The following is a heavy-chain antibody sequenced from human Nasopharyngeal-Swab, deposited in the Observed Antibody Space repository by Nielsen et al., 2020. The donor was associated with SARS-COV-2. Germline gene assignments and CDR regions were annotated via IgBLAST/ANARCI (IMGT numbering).Heavy chain of an antibody. V-gene: IGHV4-31*03. D-gene: IGHD3-3*01. Sequence: SETLSLTCTVSGGSISSGGYYWSWIRQHPGKGLEWIGYIYYSGSTYYNPSHKSRVTISVDTSKNQFSLKLSSVTAADTAVYYCARAGDFWSGWSANYYMDVWGKGTTVTVSS. J-gene: IGHJ6*03. CDR2: IYYSGST. CDR3: ARAGDFWSGWSANYYMDV. CDR1: GGSISSGGYY.